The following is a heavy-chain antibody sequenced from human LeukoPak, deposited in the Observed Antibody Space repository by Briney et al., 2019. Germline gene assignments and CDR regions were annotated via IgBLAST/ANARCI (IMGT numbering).Heavy chain of an antibody. CDR2: IYAGGTT. V-gene: IGHV3-53*01. J-gene: IGHJ4*02. CDR1: GFSVSGSF. Sequence: SGGSLRLSCAASGFSVSGSFMSWVRQVPGKGLELVSVIYAGGTTNYADSVKGRFTISRDNSKNTLYLQVNGLRAEDTALYYCAREWANQRQRRDYWGQGTPVTVSS. D-gene: IGHD6-25*01. CDR3: AREWANQRQRRDY.